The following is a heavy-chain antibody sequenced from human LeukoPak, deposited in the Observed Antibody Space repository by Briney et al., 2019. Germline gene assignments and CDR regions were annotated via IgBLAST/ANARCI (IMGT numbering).Heavy chain of an antibody. D-gene: IGHD4-17*01. CDR3: ARDGDPPSYFDY. J-gene: IGHJ4*02. V-gene: IGHV4-34*01. CDR2: INHSGST. Sequence: SETLSLTCAVYGGSFSGYYWSWIRQPPGKGLEWIGEINHSGSTNYNPSLKSRVTISVDTSKNQFSPKLSSVTAADTAVYYCARDGDPPSYFDYWGQGTLVTVSS. CDR1: GGSFSGYY.